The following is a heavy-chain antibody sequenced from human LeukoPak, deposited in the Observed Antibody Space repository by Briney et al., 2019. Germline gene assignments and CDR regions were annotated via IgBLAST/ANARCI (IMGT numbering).Heavy chain of an antibody. D-gene: IGHD3-9*01. CDR3: ARSPDILTGENFDY. J-gene: IGHJ4*02. CDR2: INPNSGGT. Sequence: GASVKASCKASGYTFTGYYMNWVRQAPGQGLEWMGWINPNSGGTNYAQKFHDRVTMTRDTSIRTAYMEVSRLRSDDTAVYYCARSPDILTGENFDYWGQGTLVTVSS. CDR1: GYTFTGYY. V-gene: IGHV1-2*02.